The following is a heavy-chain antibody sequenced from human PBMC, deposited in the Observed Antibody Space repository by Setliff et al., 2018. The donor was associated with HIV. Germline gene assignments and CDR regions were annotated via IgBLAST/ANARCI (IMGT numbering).Heavy chain of an antibody. CDR1: AYTFTTYW. V-gene: IGHV5-51*01. J-gene: IGHJ3*02. CDR3: ARSQSDFDI. D-gene: IGHD3-3*01. CDR2: IYPGDSDT. Sequence: GESLKISCKGSAYTFTTYWIGWVRQMPGKGLEWMGSIYPGDSDTRYSPSFQGQVTISADKSISTAYLQWSSLKASDTAMYYCARSQSDFDIWGQGTMVTVSS.